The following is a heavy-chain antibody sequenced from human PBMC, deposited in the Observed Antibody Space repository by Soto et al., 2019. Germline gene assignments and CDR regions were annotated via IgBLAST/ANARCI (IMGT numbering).Heavy chain of an antibody. V-gene: IGHV4-59*01. D-gene: IGHD1-7*01. J-gene: IGHJ6*02. CDR3: ERERPSQNYTMDV. CDR1: GDSISSSY. Sequence: QVQLQESGPGLVKPSETLSLTCTVSGDSISSSYWNWIRQPPGKGLEWIGYISYSGITNYSPSLKSRVTIFAATSKNQFSLKLTSVTAADTAVYYCERERPSQNYTMDVWGQGTTVTVSS. CDR2: ISYSGIT.